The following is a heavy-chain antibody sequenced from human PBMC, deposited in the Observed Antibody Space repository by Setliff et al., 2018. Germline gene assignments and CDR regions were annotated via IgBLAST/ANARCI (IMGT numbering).Heavy chain of an antibody. CDR2: INPNSGGT. V-gene: IGHV1-2*04. Sequence: GASVKVSCKASGYTFTGYYMHWVRQAPGQGLEWMGWINPNSGGTNYAQKFQGWVTMTRDTSISTAYMELSRLRSDDTAVYYCARDLLYSGSYFGYYYGMDGWGQGTTVTVSS. CDR1: GYTFTGYY. D-gene: IGHD1-26*01. CDR3: ARDLLYSGSYFGYYYGMDG. J-gene: IGHJ6*02.